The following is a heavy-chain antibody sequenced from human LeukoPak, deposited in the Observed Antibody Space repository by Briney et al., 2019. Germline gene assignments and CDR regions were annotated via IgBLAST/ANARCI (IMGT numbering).Heavy chain of an antibody. J-gene: IGHJ4*02. CDR1: GYTFTNFW. V-gene: IGHV5-51*01. Sequence: GESLKISCKGSGYTFTNFWIGWVRQMPGKGLGWMGIIYPGDSDIRYSPSFQGQVTISADKSISTAYLQWSSLKASDTAMYLCARLPTETAYFDSWGQGTLVTVSS. CDR3: ARLPTETAYFDS. D-gene: IGHD4-17*01. CDR2: IYPGDSDI.